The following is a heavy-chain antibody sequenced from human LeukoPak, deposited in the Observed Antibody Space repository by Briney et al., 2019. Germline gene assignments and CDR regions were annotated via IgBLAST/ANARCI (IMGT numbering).Heavy chain of an antibody. CDR2: IIPIFGTA. D-gene: IGHD3-22*01. CDR1: GGTFSSYA. J-gene: IGHJ3*02. Sequence: SVKVSCKASGGTFSSYAISWLRQAPGQGLEWMGGIIPIFGTANYAQKFQGRVTITADESTSTAYMELSSLRSEDTAVYYCARAEREYYYDSSGYYYGAFDIWVQGTMVTVSS. CDR3: ARAEREYYYDSSGYYYGAFDI. V-gene: IGHV1-69*01.